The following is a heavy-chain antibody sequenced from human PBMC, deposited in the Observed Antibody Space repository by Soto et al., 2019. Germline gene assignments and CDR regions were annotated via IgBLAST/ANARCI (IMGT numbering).Heavy chain of an antibody. D-gene: IGHD3-22*01. CDR2: INPSGGST. J-gene: IGHJ5*02. CDR1: GYTFTSYY. CDR3: ARDSGDSSGALWNSFDP. Sequence: ASVKVSCKASGYTFTSYYMHWVRQAPGQGLEWMGIINPSGGSTSYAQKFQGRVTMTRDTSTSTVYMELSSLRSEDTAVYYCARDSGDSSGALWNSFDPWGQGTLVTVSS. V-gene: IGHV1-46*01.